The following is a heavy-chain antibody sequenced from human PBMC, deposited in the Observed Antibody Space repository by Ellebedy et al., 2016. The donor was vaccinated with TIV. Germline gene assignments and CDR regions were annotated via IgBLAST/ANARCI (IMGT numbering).Heavy chain of an antibody. CDR1: GFTFSSDW. CDR2: IKSRTEGGTA. Sequence: GESLKISXAASGFTFSSDWMSWVRQAPGKGLEWVGRIKSRTEGGTADYAAPVKGRFTISRDDSKSTLFLQMNSLKTEDTAVYYCTSHRYWGQGTLVTVSS. V-gene: IGHV3-15*01. CDR3: TSHRY. J-gene: IGHJ4*02.